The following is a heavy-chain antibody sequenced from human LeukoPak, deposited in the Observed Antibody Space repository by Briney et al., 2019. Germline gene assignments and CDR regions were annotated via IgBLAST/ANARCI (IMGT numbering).Heavy chain of an antibody. CDR3: ARGTTPPPLHRTSNPPDY. D-gene: IGHD2-2*01. CDR2: ISYDGSNK. CDR1: GFTFSSYA. J-gene: IGHJ4*02. V-gene: IGHV3-30-3*01. Sequence: GGSLRLSCAASGFTFSSYAMHWVRQAPGKGLEWVAVISYDGSNKYYADSVKGRFTISKDNSKNTLYLQMNSLRAEDTAVYYCARGTTPPPLHRTSNPPDYWGQGTLVTVSS.